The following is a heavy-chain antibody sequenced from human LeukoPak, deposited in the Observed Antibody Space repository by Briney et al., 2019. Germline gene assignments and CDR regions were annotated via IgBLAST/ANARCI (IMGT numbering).Heavy chain of an antibody. CDR3: AKSMITMIVVGLDY. V-gene: IGHV3-30*02. Sequence: GGSLRLSCAASGFTFSSYCMHWVRQAPGKGLEWVAFIRCDGSNKYYADSVKGRFTISRDNSKNTLYLQMNSLRAEDTAVYYCAKSMITMIVVGLDYWGQGTLVTVS. J-gene: IGHJ4*02. CDR2: IRCDGSNK. D-gene: IGHD3-22*01. CDR1: GFTFSSYC.